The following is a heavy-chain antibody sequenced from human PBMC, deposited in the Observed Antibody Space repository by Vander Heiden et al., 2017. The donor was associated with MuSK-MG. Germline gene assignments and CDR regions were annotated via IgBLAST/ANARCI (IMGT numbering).Heavy chain of an antibody. CDR2: ISGSGGST. CDR3: AKDRCSSTSCLFDY. CDR1: GFAFSSYA. V-gene: IGHV3-23*01. J-gene: IGHJ4*02. Sequence: EVQLLESGGGLVQPGGSLRLSCAASGFAFSSYAMSWVRQAPGKGLEWVSAISGSGGSTYYADAVKGRFTISRDNSKNTLYRQMNRMRAEDTAVYYFAKDRCSSTSCLFDYWGQGTLVTVSS. D-gene: IGHD2-2*01.